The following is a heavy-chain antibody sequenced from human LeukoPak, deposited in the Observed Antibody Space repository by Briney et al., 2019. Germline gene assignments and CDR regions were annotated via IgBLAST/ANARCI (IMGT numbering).Heavy chain of an antibody. J-gene: IGHJ4*02. Sequence: NPGESLKISCKGSGYSFTTYWIGWVRQMPGKGLEWMGNIYPGDSDTRYNPSFQGQVTISADKSISTAYLQWSSLKASDTAIYYCARPSVYSSGWYGDHWGQGTLVTVSS. CDR3: ARPSVYSSGWYGDH. V-gene: IGHV5-51*01. D-gene: IGHD6-19*01. CDR2: IYPGDSDT. CDR1: GYSFTTYW.